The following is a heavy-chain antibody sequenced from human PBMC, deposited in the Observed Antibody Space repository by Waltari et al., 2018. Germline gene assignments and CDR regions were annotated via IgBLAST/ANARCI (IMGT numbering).Heavy chain of an antibody. CDR3: ARVGGAAAIGFDY. Sequence: QVQLQQWGAGLLKPSETLSLTCAVYGGSFSGYYWSWIRQPPGEGLEWIGEIDHRGGTNSNPSLKRRVTMSVDTSKNQFSLKLSSGTAADTAVYYCARVGGAAAIGFDYWGQGTLVTVSS. D-gene: IGHD2-2*01. J-gene: IGHJ4*02. CDR2: IDHRGGT. CDR1: GGSFSGYY. V-gene: IGHV4-34*01.